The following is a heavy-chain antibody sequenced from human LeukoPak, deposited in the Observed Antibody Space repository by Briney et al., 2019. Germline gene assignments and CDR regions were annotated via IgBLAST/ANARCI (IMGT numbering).Heavy chain of an antibody. CDR2: ACTDGRGT. CDR1: GFTFSSYW. D-gene: IGHD3-10*01. CDR3: ARGSWTFDI. Sequence: GGSLRLSCAASGFTFSSYWLHWVRQAPGKGLVWVSRACTDGRGTDCADSVKGRFTISRDNAKNTLYLQMNSLRAEDTAVYYCARGSWTFDIWGQGTMVTVSS. V-gene: IGHV3-74*01. J-gene: IGHJ3*02.